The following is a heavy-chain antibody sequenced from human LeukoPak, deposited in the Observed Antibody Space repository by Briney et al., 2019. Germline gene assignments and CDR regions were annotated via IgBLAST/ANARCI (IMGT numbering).Heavy chain of an antibody. V-gene: IGHV3-33*01. Sequence: GRSLRLSCAASGFTFNSYGMHWVRQAPGKGLEWVALIWYDGTNKYYADSVKGRFTISRDSSKNTLYLQMNNLRAEDTAVYYCAGGPYYYDISGSPRGDYWGQGTLVTVSS. CDR1: GFTFNSYG. CDR2: IWYDGTNK. J-gene: IGHJ4*02. D-gene: IGHD3-22*01. CDR3: AGGPYYYDISGSPRGDY.